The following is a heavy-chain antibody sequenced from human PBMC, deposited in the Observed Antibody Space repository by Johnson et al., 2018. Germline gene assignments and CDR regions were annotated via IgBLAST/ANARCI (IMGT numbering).Heavy chain of an antibody. CDR1: GGSISSSSYY. V-gene: IGHV4-61*02. D-gene: IGHD4-11*01. CDR2: MYTSGST. Sequence: QVQLQESGPGLVKPSQTLSLTCTVSGGSISSSSYYWSWIRQPAGKGLEWIGRMYTSGSTNYNPSLKSRVIISVDTSKNQFSLKWNSVTAADTAVYYCARETRDYYYYYMDVWGKGTTVTVSS. J-gene: IGHJ6*03. CDR3: ARETRDYYYYYMDV.